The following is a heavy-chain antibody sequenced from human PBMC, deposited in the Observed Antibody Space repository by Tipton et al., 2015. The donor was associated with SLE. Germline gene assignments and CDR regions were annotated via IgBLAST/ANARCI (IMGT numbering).Heavy chain of an antibody. J-gene: IGHJ6*01. CDR3: ATSLGYCSGGSCYSCYFSYYGMAV. CDR2: IYYSGST. Sequence: TLSLTCTVSGGSISSGGYYWSWIRQHPGKGLEWIGYIYYSGSTYYNPSLKSRVTISVDTSKNQFSLKLSSLTAADTAVYYCATSLGYCSGGSCYSCYFSYYGMAVWGQGTTVTVSS. CDR1: GGSISSGGYY. D-gene: IGHD2-15*01. V-gene: IGHV4-31*03.